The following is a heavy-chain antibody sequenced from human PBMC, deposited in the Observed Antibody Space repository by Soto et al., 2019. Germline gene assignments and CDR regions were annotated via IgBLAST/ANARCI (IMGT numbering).Heavy chain of an antibody. CDR1: GFTFSSYA. D-gene: IGHD4-17*01. Sequence: EVQLLESGGGLVQPGGSLRLSCAASGFTFSSYAMSWVRQAPGKGLEWVSAISGSGGSTYYADSEKGRFTISRDNSKNTLYLQMNSLRAEDTAVDYCAKDRDYGVGPGGFDYWGQGTLVTVSS. V-gene: IGHV3-23*01. CDR2: ISGSGGST. J-gene: IGHJ4*02. CDR3: AKDRDYGVGPGGFDY.